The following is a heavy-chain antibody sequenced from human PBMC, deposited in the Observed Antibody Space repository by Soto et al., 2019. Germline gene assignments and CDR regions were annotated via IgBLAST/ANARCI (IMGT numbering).Heavy chain of an antibody. CDR2: ISRNSETI. CDR1: GFIFDDYA. V-gene: IGHV3-9*01. J-gene: IGHJ3*02. CDR3: AKCRSIVTYCRGTFCFSDAFDI. Sequence: EVQLVESGGGLVQPGRSLRLSCAASGFIFDDYAMNWVRQAPGKGPEWVSGISRNSETIGYADSVKGRFTISRDNAKNSLFLQMNSLRADDTAFYYCAKCRSIVTYCRGTFCFSDAFDIWGQGTMVTVSS. D-gene: IGHD2-15*01.